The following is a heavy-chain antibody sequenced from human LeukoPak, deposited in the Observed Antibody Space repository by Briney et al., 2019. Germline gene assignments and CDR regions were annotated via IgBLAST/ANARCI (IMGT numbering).Heavy chain of an antibody. D-gene: IGHD2-15*01. J-gene: IGHJ6*03. CDR1: GSSFTSYW. Sequence: GESLKISCKGSGSSFTSYWIGWVRQMPGKGLEWMGIIYPGDSDTRYSPSFQGQVTISADKSISTAYLQWSSLKASDTAMYYCARQTVGYCSGGSCYYYYYMDVWGKGTTVTVSS. CDR2: IYPGDSDT. CDR3: ARQTVGYCSGGSCYYYYYMDV. V-gene: IGHV5-51*01.